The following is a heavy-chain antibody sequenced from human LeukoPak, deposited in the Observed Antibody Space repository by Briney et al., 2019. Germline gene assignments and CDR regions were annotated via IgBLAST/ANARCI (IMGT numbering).Heavy chain of an antibody. CDR2: ICPGDSDT. J-gene: IGHJ4*02. Sequence: GESLKIPCKGSGYGFSSYWIGWVRQMPGKGLEYMGIICPGDSDTRYSQPFQGQVTISADKSITTAYLQWSSLKASDTAMYYCARHTTVGGSLRFDYWGQGTLVSVSS. D-gene: IGHD4-23*01. CDR3: ARHTTVGGSLRFDY. CDR1: GYGFSSYW. V-gene: IGHV5-51*01.